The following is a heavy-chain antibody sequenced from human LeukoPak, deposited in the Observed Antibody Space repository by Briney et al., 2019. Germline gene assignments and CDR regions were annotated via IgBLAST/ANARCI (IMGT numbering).Heavy chain of an antibody. CDR3: ESYSSSWFPPTSFPY. J-gene: IGHJ4*02. D-gene: IGHD6-13*01. V-gene: IGHV4-59*05. Sequence: SETLSLTCTVSGGSISDNYWSWIRQPPGKGLEWIGSIYYSGSTYYNPSLKGRVTISVDTSKNQFSLKLSSVTAADTAVYYCESYSSSWFPPTSFPYWGQGTLVTVSS. CDR2: IYYSGST. CDR1: GGSISDNY.